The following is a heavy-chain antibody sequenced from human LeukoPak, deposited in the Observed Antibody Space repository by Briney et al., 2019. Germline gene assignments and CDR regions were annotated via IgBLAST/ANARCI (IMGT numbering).Heavy chain of an antibody. D-gene: IGHD6-19*01. CDR2: IIPILGIA. CDR3: ASGQQWLRYYFDY. Sequence: ASVKVSCKASGGTFSSYAISWVRQAPGQGLEWMGRIIPILGIASYAQKFQGRVTITADKSTSTAYMELSSLRSEDTAVYYCASGQQWLRYYFDYWGQGTLVTVSS. V-gene: IGHV1-69*04. J-gene: IGHJ4*02. CDR1: GGTFSSYA.